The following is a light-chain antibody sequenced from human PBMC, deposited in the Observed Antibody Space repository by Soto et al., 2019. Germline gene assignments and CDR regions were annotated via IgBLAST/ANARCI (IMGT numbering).Light chain of an antibody. CDR1: SSDVGGYNY. CDR3: SSCAGGYNEV. V-gene: IGLV2-8*01. CDR2: EVT. Sequence: QSLLTQAPSASGSPGQSVTISCTGTSSDVGGYNYVSWYQQHPGKAPKLLIYEVTKRPSGVPDRFSGSKSGNTASLTVSGVQAEDEADYYCSSCAGGYNEVFGTGTKVTVL. J-gene: IGLJ1*01.